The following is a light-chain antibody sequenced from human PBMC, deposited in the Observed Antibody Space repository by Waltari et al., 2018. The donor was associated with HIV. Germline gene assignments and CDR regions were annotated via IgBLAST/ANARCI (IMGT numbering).Light chain of an antibody. J-gene: IGLJ3*02. V-gene: IGLV8-61*01. CDR1: SGSVSTNYY. CDR2: STN. CDR3: VLYMGSGIWV. Sequence: QTVVTQAPSFSVSPGGTVTLTCGLNSGSVSTNYYPTWYQQTPGQAPRTLIYSTNTRSSGVPDRFAGSILGNKAALTITGAQADDESEYHCVLYMGSGIWVFGGGTKLTVL.